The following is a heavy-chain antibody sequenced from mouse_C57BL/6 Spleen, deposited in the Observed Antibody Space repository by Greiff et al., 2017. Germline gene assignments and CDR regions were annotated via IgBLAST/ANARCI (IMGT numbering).Heavy chain of an antibody. V-gene: IGHV1-15*01. Sequence: LVESGAELVRPGASVTLSCKASGYTFTDYEMHWVKQTPVHGLEWIGAIDPETGGTAYNQKFKGKAILTADKSSSTAYMELRSLTSEDSAVYYCTTVPLFDYWGQGTTLTVSS. CDR3: TTVPLFDY. J-gene: IGHJ2*01. CDR2: IDPETGGT. CDR1: GYTFTDYE. D-gene: IGHD1-1*01.